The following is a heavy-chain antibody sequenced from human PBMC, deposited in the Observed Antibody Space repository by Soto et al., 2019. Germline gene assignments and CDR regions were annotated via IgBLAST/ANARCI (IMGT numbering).Heavy chain of an antibody. CDR2: INHSGST. V-gene: IGHV4-39*01. J-gene: IGHJ4*02. CDR1: DGSMNSDSSY. CDR3: ARLGGYVSVGYYYLWDS. D-gene: IGHD3-22*01. Sequence: SETLSLTCRVSDGSMNSDSSYWGWIRKPTGKGLEWIGAINHSGSTYHNLSLKGRVTMSVDASRNQFSLKLTSMTAADTAVYYCARLGGYVSVGYYYLWDSWGQGTLVTVSS.